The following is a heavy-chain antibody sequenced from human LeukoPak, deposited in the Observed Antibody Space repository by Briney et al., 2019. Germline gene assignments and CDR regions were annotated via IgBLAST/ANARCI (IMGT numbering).Heavy chain of an antibody. V-gene: IGHV1-69*13. J-gene: IGHJ6*03. CDR1: GGTFSSYA. CDR3: AAFIAAAGPGRDYYYYMDV. D-gene: IGHD6-13*01. Sequence: GASVKVSCKASGGTFSSYAISWVRQAPGQGLEWMGGIIPIFGTANYAQKFQGRVTITADESTSTAYMELSSLRSEDTAVYYCAAFIAAAGPGRDYYYYMDVWGKGTTVTISS. CDR2: IIPIFGTA.